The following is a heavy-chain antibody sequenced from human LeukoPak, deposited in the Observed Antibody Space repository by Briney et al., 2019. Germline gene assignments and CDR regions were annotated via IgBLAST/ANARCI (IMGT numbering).Heavy chain of an antibody. Sequence: GGSLRLSCAASGFTFSSFSMNWVRQAPGKGLEWVSSISSSLNYLYYADSVKGRFTISRDNAKNSLYLQMNSLRAEDTAVYYCASPSAYSPDGFDVWGQGTMVTISS. CDR3: ASPSAYSPDGFDV. CDR1: GFTFSSFS. V-gene: IGHV3-21*01. D-gene: IGHD1-26*01. J-gene: IGHJ3*01. CDR2: ISSSLNYL.